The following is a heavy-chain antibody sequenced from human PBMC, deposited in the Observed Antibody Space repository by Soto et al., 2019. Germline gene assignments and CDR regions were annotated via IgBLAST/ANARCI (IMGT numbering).Heavy chain of an antibody. CDR3: ARDKDRQQLGGNYYYIMDV. D-gene: IGHD3-3*02. V-gene: IGHV1-69*12. CDR2: IIPIFPTP. CDR1: GGTFRTNA. J-gene: IGHJ6*02. Sequence: QVQLVQSGAEVKKPGSSVKISCKASGGTFRTNAFSWVRQAPGQGLEWMGGIIPIFPTPDYAQKFQGRVTITADDSTTTTYMELSGMRSEDTAIYYCARDKDRQQLGGNYYYIMDVWGQGNTVTVSS.